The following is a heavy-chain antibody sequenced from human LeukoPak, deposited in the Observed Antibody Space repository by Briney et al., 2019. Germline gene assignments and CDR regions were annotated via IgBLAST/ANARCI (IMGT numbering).Heavy chain of an antibody. D-gene: IGHD3-10*01. J-gene: IGHJ5*02. CDR2: FDPEDGET. CDR3: ATDPVTMVRGVMDWFDP. V-gene: IGHV1-24*01. Sequence: ASVKVSCKVSGYTLTELSMHWVRQAPGKGLEWMGGFDPEDGETIYAQKFQGRVTMTEDTSTDTAYMELSSLRSEDTAVYYCATDPVTMVRGVMDWFDPWGQGTLVTVSS. CDR1: GYTLTELS.